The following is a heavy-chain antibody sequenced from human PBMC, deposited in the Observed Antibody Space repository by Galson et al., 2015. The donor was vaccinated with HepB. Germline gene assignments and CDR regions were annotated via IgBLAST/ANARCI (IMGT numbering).Heavy chain of an antibody. D-gene: IGHD2-2*01. V-gene: IGHV4-61*02. CDR1: GGSISSGSYY. J-gene: IGHJ6*03. CDR2: IYTSGST. Sequence: TLSLTCTVSGGSISSGSYYWSWIRQPAGKGLEWIGRIYTSGSTNYNPSLKSRVTMSVDTSKNQFSLKLSSVTAADTAVYYCARDPGCSSTSCSGYYYYYMDVWGKGTTVTVSS. CDR3: ARDPGCSSTSCSGYYYYYMDV.